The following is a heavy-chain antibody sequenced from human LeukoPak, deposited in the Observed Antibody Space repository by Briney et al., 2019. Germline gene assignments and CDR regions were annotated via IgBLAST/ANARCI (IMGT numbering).Heavy chain of an antibody. CDR2: TYYRSKWYN. CDR1: GDSVSSNSAA. Sequence: SQTLSLTCAISGDSVSSNSAAWNWIRQSPSRGLEWLGRTYYRSKWYNDYAVSVKSRITINPDTSKNQFSLKLSSVTAADTAVYYCARGRSSSWNFDYWGQGTLVTVSS. CDR3: ARGRSSSWNFDY. V-gene: IGHV6-1*01. J-gene: IGHJ4*02. D-gene: IGHD6-13*01.